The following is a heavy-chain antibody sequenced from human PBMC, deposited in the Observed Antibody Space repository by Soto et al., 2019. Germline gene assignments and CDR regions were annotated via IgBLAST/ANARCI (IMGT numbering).Heavy chain of an antibody. J-gene: IGHJ6*02. CDR1: GDSFTSDGYY. CDR2: SYYSGST. CDR3: ARGRLDHYDYSMDA. V-gene: IGHV4-31*03. Sequence: PSETLSLTCTVSGDSFTSDGYYWNWIRQHPGKGLEWIGYSYYSGSTYYNPSLKSRVTISLDNSKNQFSLTLSSVTAADTAVYYCARGRLDHYDYSMDAWGQGTKVTVSS.